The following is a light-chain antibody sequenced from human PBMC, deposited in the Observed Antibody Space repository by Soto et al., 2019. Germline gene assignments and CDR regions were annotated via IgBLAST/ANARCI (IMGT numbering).Light chain of an antibody. J-gene: IGKJ4*01. V-gene: IGKV3-20*01. CDR1: QSVSSSY. CDR2: GAS. CDR3: QQYGSSL. Sequence: EIVLTQSPGTLSLSPGERATRSCRASQSVSSSYLAWYQQKPGQAPRLLIYGASSRATGIPDRFSGSGSGTDFTLTISRLEPEDFAVYYCQQYGSSLFGGGTKADIK.